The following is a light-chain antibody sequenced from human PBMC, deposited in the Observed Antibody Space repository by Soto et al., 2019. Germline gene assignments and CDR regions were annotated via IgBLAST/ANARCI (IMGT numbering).Light chain of an antibody. J-gene: IGKJ4*01. Sequence: DIVMTQSPDSLAVSLGERATINCKSSQTILYSSNNKNCIAWYQQKAGQPPSLLIYWASTRQYGVPERFSGSGSGTDFTLTISSLQAEDVAVYYCQQYYTTPLTFGGGTKVEIK. CDR1: QTILYSSNNKNC. V-gene: IGKV4-1*01. CDR3: QQYYTTPLT. CDR2: WAS.